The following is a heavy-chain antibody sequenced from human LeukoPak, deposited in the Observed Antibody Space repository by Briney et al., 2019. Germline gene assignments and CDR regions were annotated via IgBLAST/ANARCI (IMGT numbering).Heavy chain of an antibody. CDR2: MNPNSGNT. CDR1: GYTFTSFD. CDR3: ARGGRGTFDY. D-gene: IGHD3-16*01. Sequence: GASVKVSCKASGYTFTSFDINWVRQATGQGLEWMGWMNPNSGNTGYAQKFQDRVTISRNTSISTAYMELSSLRSEDTAVYYCARGGRGTFDYWGQGTLVTVSS. J-gene: IGHJ4*02. V-gene: IGHV1-8*01.